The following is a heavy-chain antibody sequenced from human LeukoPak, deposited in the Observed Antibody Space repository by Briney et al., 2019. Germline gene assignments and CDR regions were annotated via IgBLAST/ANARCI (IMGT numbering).Heavy chain of an antibody. CDR1: GGSISSGGYY. CDR2: IYYSGST. D-gene: IGHD3-16*01. Sequence: SETLSLTCTVSGGSISSGGYYWNWIRQPPGKGLEWIGYIYYSGSTNYNPSLKSRVTISVDTSKNQFSLKLSSVTAADTAVYYCARMGYYYYGMDVWGQGTTVTVSS. J-gene: IGHJ6*02. V-gene: IGHV4-61*08. CDR3: ARMGYYYYGMDV.